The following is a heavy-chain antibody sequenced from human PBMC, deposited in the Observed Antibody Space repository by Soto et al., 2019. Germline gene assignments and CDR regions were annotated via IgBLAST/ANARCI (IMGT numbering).Heavy chain of an antibody. Sequence: QVQVVESGGGVVQPGRSLKLSCAASGFTFSNFGMHWVCQAPGRGLEWVAVIWHDGKEKYYADSAKGRSTISRDNSKNTLYLQMNSLRAEDTAVYYCARDPGQDEAMDYWGQGTLVTVSS. CDR2: IWHDGKEK. CDR1: GFTFSNFG. J-gene: IGHJ4*02. V-gene: IGHV3-33*01. CDR3: ARDPGQDEAMDY.